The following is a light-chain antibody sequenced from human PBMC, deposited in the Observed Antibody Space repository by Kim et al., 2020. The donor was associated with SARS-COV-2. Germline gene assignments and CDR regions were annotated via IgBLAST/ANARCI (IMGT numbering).Light chain of an antibody. J-gene: IGLJ2*01. CDR3: QVWDGSSDHVV. Sequence: APVETAMMTCGGTNIETKSVHLYQQKPGQAPILVIYFDSDRPSGIPERFSGSNSGNTATLTISRVEAADEADYYCQVWDGSSDHVVFGGGTQLTVL. CDR2: FDS. CDR1: NIETKS. V-gene: IGLV3-21*04.